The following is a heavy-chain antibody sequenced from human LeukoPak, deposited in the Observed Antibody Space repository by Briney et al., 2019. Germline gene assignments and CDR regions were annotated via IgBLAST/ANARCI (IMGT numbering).Heavy chain of an antibody. CDR3: ARASGTGDY. CDR2: INQDGSQK. Sequence: GGSLRLSCAASGFTFSDYWMNWVRQAPGKGLEWVANINQDGSQKHYVDSVKGRFTISRDNAKNSLYLQMNSLRAEDTAVYYCARASGTGDYWGQGTLVTVSS. V-gene: IGHV3-7*01. D-gene: IGHD6-13*01. J-gene: IGHJ4*02. CDR1: GFTFSDYW.